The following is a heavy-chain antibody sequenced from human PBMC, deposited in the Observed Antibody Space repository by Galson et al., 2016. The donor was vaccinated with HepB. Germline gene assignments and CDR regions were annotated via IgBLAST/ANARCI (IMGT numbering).Heavy chain of an antibody. CDR2: IYHSGNT. CDR3: AGGYRSAWYTI. J-gene: IGHJ3*02. Sequence: SETLSLTCAVSGDSVTNYFWAWLRQPPGKRLEWIGYIYHSGNTNYSPSFRSRVGISVDTSNNHFSLNLTSVSAADTAVYYCAGGYRSAWYTIWGRGTMVTVSS. CDR1: GDSVTNYF. V-gene: IGHV4-59*02. D-gene: IGHD6-19*01.